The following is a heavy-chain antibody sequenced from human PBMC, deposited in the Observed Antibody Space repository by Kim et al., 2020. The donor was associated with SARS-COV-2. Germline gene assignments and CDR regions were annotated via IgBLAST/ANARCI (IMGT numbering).Heavy chain of an antibody. J-gene: IGHJ4*02. V-gene: IGHV4-34*01. CDR2: T. Sequence: TNYNPALKSRVTISVDPSKNQFSLKLRSVTAADTAVYYCARVDTLYYFDYWGQGTLVTVSS. D-gene: IGHD5-18*01. CDR3: ARVDTLYYFDY.